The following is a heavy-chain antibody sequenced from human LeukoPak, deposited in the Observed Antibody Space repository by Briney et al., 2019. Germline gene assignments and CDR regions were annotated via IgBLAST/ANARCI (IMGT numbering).Heavy chain of an antibody. Sequence: SETLSLTCTVSGGSISSGSYYWSWIRQPAGKGLEWIGRIYTSGSTNYNPSLKSRVTISVDTSKNQFSLKLSSVTAADTAVYYCARVFTRHFDYWGQGTLVTVSS. CDR1: GGSISSGSYY. D-gene: IGHD3-10*01. CDR2: IYTSGST. J-gene: IGHJ4*02. V-gene: IGHV4-61*02. CDR3: ARVFTRHFDY.